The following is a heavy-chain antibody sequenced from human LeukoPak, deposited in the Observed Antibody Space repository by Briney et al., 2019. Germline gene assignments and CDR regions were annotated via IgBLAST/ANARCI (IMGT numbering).Heavy chain of an antibody. V-gene: IGHV1-8*01. CDR1: GYTFTSYD. D-gene: IGHD3-3*01. CDR3: ARAGRRPSIFGVVIN. CDR2: MNPNSGNT. Sequence: ASVKVSCKASGYTFTSYDINWVRQAPGQGLEWMGWMNPNSGNTGYAQKFQGRVTMTRNTSISTAYMELSSLRSEDTAVYYCARAGRRPSIFGVVINWGQGTLVTVSS. J-gene: IGHJ4*02.